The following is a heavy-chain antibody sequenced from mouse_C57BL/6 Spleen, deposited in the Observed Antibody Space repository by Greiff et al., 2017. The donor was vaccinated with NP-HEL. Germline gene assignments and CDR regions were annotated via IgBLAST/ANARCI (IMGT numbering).Heavy chain of an antibody. J-gene: IGHJ2*01. CDR3: ARCYYGSSYWDY. D-gene: IGHD1-1*01. V-gene: IGHV1-82*01. Sequence: QVQLQQPGPELVKPGASVKISCKASGYAFSSSWMNWVKQRPGKGLEWIGRIYPGDGDTNYNGKFKGKATLTADKSSSTAYMQLSSLTSEDSAVYVCARCYYGSSYWDYWGQGTTLTVSS. CDR1: GYAFSSSW. CDR2: IYPGDGDT.